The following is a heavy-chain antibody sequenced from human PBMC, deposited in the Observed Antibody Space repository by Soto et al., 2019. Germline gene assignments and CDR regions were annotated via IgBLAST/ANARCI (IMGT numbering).Heavy chain of an antibody. V-gene: IGHV3-74*03. D-gene: IGHD6-6*01. Sequence: EVQLVESGGGLVQPGGSLRLSCAASGFTFSNYWMYWVRQAPGKGLVWVSRVNNDGTDTTHAASVKGLFTISRDNAENTLYLQTNSLRAEDTAVYYCARGGLQHALDVWGQGSTVTVSS. CDR3: ARGGLQHALDV. CDR1: GFTFSNYW. J-gene: IGHJ6*02. CDR2: VNNDGTDT.